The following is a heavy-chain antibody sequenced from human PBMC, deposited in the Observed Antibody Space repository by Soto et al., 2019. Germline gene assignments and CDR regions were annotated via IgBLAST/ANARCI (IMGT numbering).Heavy chain of an antibody. D-gene: IGHD1-26*01. V-gene: IGHV6-1*01. CDR1: GDRVSSNSAT. CDR2: TYYRSKWYS. CDR3: ARAAYSGSYQGYFDY. J-gene: IGHJ4*02. Sequence: SQTLSLTCAISGDRVSSNSATWNWIRQSPSRGLEWLGRTYYRSKWYSDYAVSVKSRITINPDTSKNQFSLQLNSVTPEDTAVYYCARAAYSGSYQGYFDYWGQGTLVTVSS.